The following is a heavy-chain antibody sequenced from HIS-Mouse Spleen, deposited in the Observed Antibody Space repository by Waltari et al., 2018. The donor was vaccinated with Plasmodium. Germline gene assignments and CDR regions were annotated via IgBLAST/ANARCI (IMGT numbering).Heavy chain of an antibody. Sequence: QVQLVESGGGVVQPGRSLRLSCAASGFTFSSYGMHWVRQAPGKGLEGVEDISYDGSNKDYADSVKGRFTISRDNSKNTLYLQMNSLRAEDTAVYYCAKDRRSSSWYVDYWGQGTLVTVSS. CDR2: ISYDGSNK. V-gene: IGHV3-30*18. CDR1: GFTFSSYG. J-gene: IGHJ4*02. CDR3: AKDRRSSSWYVDY. D-gene: IGHD6-13*01.